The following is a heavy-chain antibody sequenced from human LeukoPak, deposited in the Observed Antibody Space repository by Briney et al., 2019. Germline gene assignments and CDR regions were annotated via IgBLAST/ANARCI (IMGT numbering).Heavy chain of an antibody. CDR2: IYYSGST. CDR1: AGSISSYY. V-gene: IGHV4-59*08. D-gene: IGHD4/OR15-4a*01. Sequence: SETLSLTCTVSAGSISSYYWSWIPHPPRKGLEWIGYIYYSGSTNYNPSLKSRVTISVDTSKNQFSLKLSSVTAADTAVYYCARTQYGGYVNYWGQGTLVTVSS. CDR3: ARTQYGGYVNY. J-gene: IGHJ4*02.